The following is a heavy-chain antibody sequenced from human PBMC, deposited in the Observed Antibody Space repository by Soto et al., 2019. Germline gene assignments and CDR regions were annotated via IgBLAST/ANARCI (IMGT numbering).Heavy chain of an antibody. V-gene: IGHV3-48*02. CDR1: GFTLRSYS. J-gene: IGHJ3*02. CDR3: ARASSYYDFWSGPIDAFDI. CDR2: ISSSSSTI. D-gene: IGHD3-3*01. Sequence: GGSLRLSCAASGFTLRSYSMNWVRQARGKGLEWVSYISSSSSTIYYADSVKGRFTISRDNAKNSLYLQMNSLRDEDTAVYYCARASSYYDFWSGPIDAFDIWGQGTMVTVSS.